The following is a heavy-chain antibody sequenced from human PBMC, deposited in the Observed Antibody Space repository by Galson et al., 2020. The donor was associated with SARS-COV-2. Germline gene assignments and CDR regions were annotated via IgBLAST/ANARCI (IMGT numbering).Heavy chain of an antibody. CDR2: ISGSGGST. J-gene: IGHJ3*02. CDR1: GFTFSSYA. Sequence: SCAASGFTFSSYAMSWVRQAPGKGLEWVSAISGSGGSTYYADSVKGRFTISRDNSKNTPYLRMNSLRAEDTAVYYCAKTQTVGNAFDIWGQGIMVTVSS. CDR3: AKTQTVGNAFDI. V-gene: IGHV3-23*01. D-gene: IGHD4-17*01.